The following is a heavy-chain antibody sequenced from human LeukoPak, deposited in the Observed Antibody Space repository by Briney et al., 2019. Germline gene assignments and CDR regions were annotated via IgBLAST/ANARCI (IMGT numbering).Heavy chain of an antibody. Sequence: PGGSLRLSCAASGFTFSSYVMSWARQAPGKGLEWVSAISRGGGTTYYADSVKGRFTISRDNSKNTLYLQMTSLRAEDTAVYYCAKTSRAYSNYDSPFDYWGQGTLVTVSS. V-gene: IGHV3-23*01. D-gene: IGHD5-12*01. J-gene: IGHJ4*02. CDR2: ISRGGGTT. CDR1: GFTFSSYV. CDR3: AKTSRAYSNYDSPFDY.